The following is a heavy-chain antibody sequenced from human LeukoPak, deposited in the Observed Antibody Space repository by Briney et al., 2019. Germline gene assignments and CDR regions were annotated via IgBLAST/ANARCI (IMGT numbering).Heavy chain of an antibody. V-gene: IGHV1-2*02. D-gene: IGHD6-13*01. CDR3: ASGTSSSWAPTPYYFDY. CDR2: INPNSGGT. Sequence: GASVKVSFKASGYTFTGYYMHWVRQAPGQGLEWMGLINPNSGGTNYAQELQGRVAMTRDTSITTAYMELSRLRSDDTAVYYCASGTSSSWAPTPYYFDYWGQGTLVTVSS. J-gene: IGHJ4*02. CDR1: GYTFTGYY.